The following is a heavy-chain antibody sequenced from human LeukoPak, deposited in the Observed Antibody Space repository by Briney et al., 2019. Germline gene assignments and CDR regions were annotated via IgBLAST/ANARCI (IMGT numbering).Heavy chain of an antibody. CDR2: ISDSGGYT. Sequence: GGSLRLSCAASGLTFRTYAMSWVRQAPGKGLEWVSSISDSGGYTFYADSVKGRFTISRDNSKNTVYLQMNCLRAEDTAVYYCAKGGSYRSQPYFDYWGQGTPVAVSS. D-gene: IGHD3-16*02. J-gene: IGHJ4*02. CDR3: AKGGSYRSQPYFDY. V-gene: IGHV3-23*01. CDR1: GLTFRTYA.